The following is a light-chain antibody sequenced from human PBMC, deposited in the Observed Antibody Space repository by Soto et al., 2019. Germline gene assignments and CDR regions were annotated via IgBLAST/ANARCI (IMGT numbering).Light chain of an antibody. CDR3: HQYASSFGT. CDR1: QTMTRAY. V-gene: IGKV3-20*01. CDR2: AAS. J-gene: IGKJ1*01. Sequence: EIVLMQSPGTLSLSPGERATLSCRASQTMTRAYVAWYQQKPGQAPRLLIYAASYRATGISDKFSGSGSGTDFSLTISRLEPEDFAVYYCHQYASSFGTFGQGTKVDIK.